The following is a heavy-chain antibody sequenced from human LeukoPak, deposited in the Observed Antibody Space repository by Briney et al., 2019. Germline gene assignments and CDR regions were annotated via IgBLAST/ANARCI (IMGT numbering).Heavy chain of an antibody. Sequence: ASVKVSCKASGYTLTSYGISWVRQAPGQGLEWMGWISAYNGNTNYAQKLQGRVTMTTDTSTSTAYMELRSLRSDDTAVYYCVIGYYDFCSGYQDLLPQFDYWGQGTLVTVSS. CDR3: VIGYYDFCSGYQDLLPQFDY. CDR2: ISAYNGNT. D-gene: IGHD3-3*01. CDR1: GYTLTSYG. J-gene: IGHJ4*02. V-gene: IGHV1-18*01.